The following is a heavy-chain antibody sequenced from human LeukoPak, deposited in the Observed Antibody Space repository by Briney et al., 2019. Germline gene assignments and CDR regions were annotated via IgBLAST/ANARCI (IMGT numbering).Heavy chain of an antibody. CDR3: ARDVTGAFDI. V-gene: IGHV4-59*01. J-gene: IGHJ3*02. CDR2: IYYSGST. CDR1: GGSISSYY. D-gene: IGHD1-14*01. Sequence: PSETLSLTCTVSGGSISSYYWSWIRQPPGKGLEWIGYIYYSGSTSYNPSLKSRVTISVDTSKNQFSLKLSSVTAADTAVYYCARDVTGAFDIWGQGTMVTVSS.